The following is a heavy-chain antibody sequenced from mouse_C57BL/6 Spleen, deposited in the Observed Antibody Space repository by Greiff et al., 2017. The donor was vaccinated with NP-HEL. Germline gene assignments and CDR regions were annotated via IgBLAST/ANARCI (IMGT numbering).Heavy chain of an antibody. CDR2: ISSGSSTI. CDR3: ARAYYSSYVFAY. Sequence: DVMLVESGGGLVKPGGSLKLSCAASGFTFSDYGMHWVRQAPEKGLEWVAYISSGSSTIYYADTVKGRFTISRDNAKNTLFLQMTSLRSEDTAMYYCARAYYSSYVFAYWGQGTLVTVSA. CDR1: GFTFSDYG. V-gene: IGHV5-17*01. D-gene: IGHD2-5*01. J-gene: IGHJ3*01.